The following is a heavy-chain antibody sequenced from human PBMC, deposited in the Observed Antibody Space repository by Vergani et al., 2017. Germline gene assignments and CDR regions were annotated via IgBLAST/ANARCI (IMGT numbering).Heavy chain of an antibody. V-gene: IGHV4-39*01. Sequence: QLQLQESGPGLVKPSGTLSLTCSVTGGSFFNSRYYWGWIRQPPGKGLEWIGSMDYNGRAYYTPSLRRRVAISIDTSKMQFSLKLYSLTAADTAIYFCASIARAPTRRNPPPDYWGQGILVTVSS. J-gene: IGHJ4*02. CDR1: GGSFFNSRYY. CDR2: MDYNGRA. CDR3: ASIARAPTRRNPPPDY. D-gene: IGHD3-16*02.